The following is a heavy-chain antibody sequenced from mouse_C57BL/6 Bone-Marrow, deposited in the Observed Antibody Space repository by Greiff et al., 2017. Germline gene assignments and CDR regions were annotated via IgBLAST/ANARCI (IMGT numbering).Heavy chain of an antibody. CDR1: GYTFTSYW. Sequence: VQLQQPGTELVKPGASVKLSCKASGYTFTSYWMHWVKQRPGQGLEWIGNINPSNGGTNYNEKFKSKATLTVDKSSSTAYMQLSSLTSEDSAVYYCAKEPLYYYGSSYSFDYWGQGTTLTVSS. CDR2: INPSNGGT. J-gene: IGHJ2*01. D-gene: IGHD1-1*01. CDR3: AKEPLYYYGSSYSFDY. V-gene: IGHV1-53*01.